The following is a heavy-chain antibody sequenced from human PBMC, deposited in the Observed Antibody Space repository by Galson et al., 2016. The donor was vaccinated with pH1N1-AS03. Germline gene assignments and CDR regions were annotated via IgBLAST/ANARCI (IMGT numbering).Heavy chain of an antibody. V-gene: IGHV3-11*01. Sequence: SLRLSCAVSGFTFGDYYMTWVRQTPGKGLEWISYISSSGGTKYYADSVEGRFTISRDNAKNSLFLQMNYLTAEDTAIYYCARAKGSGWPNKHYFDSWGPGTLVIVSS. J-gene: IGHJ4*02. CDR3: ARAKGSGWPNKHYFDS. CDR1: GFTFGDYY. D-gene: IGHD6-19*01. CDR2: ISSSGGTK.